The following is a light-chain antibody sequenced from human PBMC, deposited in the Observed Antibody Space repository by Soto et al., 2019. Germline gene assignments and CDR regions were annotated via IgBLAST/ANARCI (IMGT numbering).Light chain of an antibody. J-gene: IGKJ1*01. V-gene: IGKV3-20*01. CDR1: QSVSGSY. CDR3: LQDYNYPRT. Sequence: IVLTQSPGTLSLSPGERATLSCRASQSVSGSYLAWYQQKPGQAPRLLIYGASSRATGIPDRFSGSVSGTGFTLTISSLQPEDFATYYCLQDYNYPRTFGQGTKVDIK. CDR2: GAS.